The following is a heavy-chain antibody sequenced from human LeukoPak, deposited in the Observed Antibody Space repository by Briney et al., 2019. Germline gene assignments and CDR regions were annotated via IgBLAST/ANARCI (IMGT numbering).Heavy chain of an antibody. D-gene: IGHD2-15*01. J-gene: IGHJ3*02. Sequence: PGESLKICFKCSGYSFTYYWIGLVRQIRGKRLELGGIIYPGDYDTRYNTSFQGLVTISADKSITTAYLQWSSLKASDTAMYYCARPLRGGFFSGGRCYPDAFDIWGQGTMVTVSS. CDR2: IYPGDYDT. CDR1: GYSFTYYW. V-gene: IGHV5-51*01. CDR3: ARPLRGGFFSGGRCYPDAFDI.